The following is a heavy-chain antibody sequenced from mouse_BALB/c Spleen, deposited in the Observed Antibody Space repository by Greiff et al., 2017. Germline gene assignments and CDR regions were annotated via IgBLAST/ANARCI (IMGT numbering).Heavy chain of an antibody. Sequence: QVQLKQPGAELVRPGASVKLSCKASGYTFTSYWINWVKQRPGQGLEWIGNIYPSDSYTNYNQKFKDKATLTVDKSSSTAYMQLSSPTSEDSAVYYCTRSGAYYDYGGFAYWGQGTLVTVSA. CDR3: TRSGAYYDYGGFAY. CDR2: IYPSDSYT. D-gene: IGHD2-4*01. J-gene: IGHJ3*01. V-gene: IGHV1-69*02. CDR1: GYTFTSYW.